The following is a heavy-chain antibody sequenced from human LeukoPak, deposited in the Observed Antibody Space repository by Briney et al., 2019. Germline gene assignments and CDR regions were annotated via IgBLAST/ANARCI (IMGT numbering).Heavy chain of an antibody. CDR1: GYTITNNY. CDR3: ARDRVGASPGRDSFDI. V-gene: IGHV1-8*02. Sequence: GASVKVSCKASGYTITNNYMHWVRQAPGQGLEWMGWMNPNSGNTGYAQKFQGRVTMTRNTSISTVYMELSSLRSEDTAVYYCARDRVGASPGRDSFDIWAPGTMVTVSS. J-gene: IGHJ3*02. D-gene: IGHD1-26*01. CDR2: MNPNSGNT.